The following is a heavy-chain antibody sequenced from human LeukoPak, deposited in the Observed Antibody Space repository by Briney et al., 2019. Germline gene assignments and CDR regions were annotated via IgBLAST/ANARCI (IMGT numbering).Heavy chain of an antibody. V-gene: IGHV3-7*01. CDR1: GFSFSSYW. CDR3: ARIGTTTRGPAGLDV. CDR2: IKEDGSER. D-gene: IGHD2/OR15-2a*01. Sequence: GGSLRLSCGASGFSFSSYWMSWVRETPGKGLEWVANIKEDGSERYYVDSVKGRFTISRDNAKNSLFLQMNSLRAEDTGVYYCARIGTTTRGPAGLDVWGQGTTVTVAS. J-gene: IGHJ6*02.